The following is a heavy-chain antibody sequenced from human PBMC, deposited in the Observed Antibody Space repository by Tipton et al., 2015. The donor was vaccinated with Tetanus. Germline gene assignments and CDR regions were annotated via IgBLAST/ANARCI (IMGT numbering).Heavy chain of an antibody. D-gene: IGHD2/OR15-2a*01. CDR2: ISYDGSNK. J-gene: IGHJ6*02. Sequence: SLRLSCAASGFTFSSYAMHWVRQAPGKGLEWVAVISYDGSNKYYADSVKGRFTISRDNSKNTLYLQMNSLRAEDTAVYYCASPHEARNYYYYGMDVWGQGTTVTVSS. CDR3: ASPHEARNYYYYGMDV. V-gene: IGHV3-30-3*01. CDR1: GFTFSSYA.